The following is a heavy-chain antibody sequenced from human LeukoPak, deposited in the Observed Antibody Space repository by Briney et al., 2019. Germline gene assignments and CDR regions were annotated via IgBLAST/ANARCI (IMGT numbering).Heavy chain of an antibody. J-gene: IGHJ5*01. Sequence: ASVKVSCKASGYTFTSYGINWVRQATGQGLEWMGWMNPNSGNTTYAQKFQGRVTITSNTSISTAYLELSSLRSEDTAVYYYARSRMVVRPVHPRATRKARIRNWF. V-gene: IGHV1-8*02. CDR1: GYTFTSYG. D-gene: IGHD3-10*01. CDR3: ARSRMVVRPVHPRATRKARIRNWF. CDR2: MNPNSGNT.